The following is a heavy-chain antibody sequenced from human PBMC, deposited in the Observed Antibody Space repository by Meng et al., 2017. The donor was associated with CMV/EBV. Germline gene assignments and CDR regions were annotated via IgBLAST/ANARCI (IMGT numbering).Heavy chain of an antibody. D-gene: IGHD6-13*01. J-gene: IGHJ5*02. Sequence: ASVKVSCKASGYTFTSYYMHWVRQAPGQGLEWMGIINPSGGSTSYAQKFQGRVTMTRDTSTSTVYMELSSPRSEDTAVYYCASTITYSIAAAGRNWFDPWGQGTLVTVSS. CDR1: GYTFTSYY. CDR3: ASTITYSIAAAGRNWFDP. CDR2: INPSGGST. V-gene: IGHV1-46*01.